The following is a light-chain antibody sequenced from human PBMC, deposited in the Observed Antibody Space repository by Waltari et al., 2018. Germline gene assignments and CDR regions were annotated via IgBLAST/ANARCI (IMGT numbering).Light chain of an antibody. Sequence: IVLTQSPATLSLSPGESAILSCRASQSVSSYLAWYQQKPGQAPRLLVYDASNRATGIPARFSGSGSGTDFTLTSRSLAPEDFAVYYCQQRSNWPSPTFGGGTKVEIK. J-gene: IGKJ4*01. CDR3: QQRSNWPSPT. CDR2: DAS. V-gene: IGKV3-11*01. CDR1: QSVSSY.